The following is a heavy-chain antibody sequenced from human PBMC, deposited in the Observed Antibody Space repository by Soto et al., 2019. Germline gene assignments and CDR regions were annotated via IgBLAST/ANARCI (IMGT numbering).Heavy chain of an antibody. CDR3: ARGYSSGWSHYYYHYAMHV. J-gene: IGHJ6*02. V-gene: IGHV4-34*01. D-gene: IGHD6-19*01. Sequence: SETLSLTCAVYGGSFSGYYWSWIRQPPGKGLEWIGEINHSGSTNYNPSLKSRVTISVDTSKNQFSLKLSSVTAADTAVYYCARGYSSGWSHYYYHYAMHVWGQAPTVTVFS. CDR1: GGSFSGYY. CDR2: INHSGST.